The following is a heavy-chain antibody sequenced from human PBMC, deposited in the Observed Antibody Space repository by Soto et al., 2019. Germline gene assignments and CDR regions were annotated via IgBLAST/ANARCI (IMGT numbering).Heavy chain of an antibody. CDR2: INPNGGST. J-gene: IGHJ4*02. CDR1: GYTFIHYY. Sequence: QVQLVQSGAEVKKHGASVKVSCKASGYTFIHYYIHWVRQAPGQGLEWMAIINPNGGSTNYAQKFRGRVTVTSDTSTTTVSMELNSLGSDDTAVYFCARSLLQGDFWGQGTLVTVSS. V-gene: IGHV1-46*01. D-gene: IGHD2-21*01. CDR3: ARSLLQGDF.